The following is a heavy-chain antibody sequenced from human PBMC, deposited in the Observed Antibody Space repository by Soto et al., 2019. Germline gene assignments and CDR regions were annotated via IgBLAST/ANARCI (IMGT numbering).Heavy chain of an antibody. V-gene: IGHV3-23*01. D-gene: IGHD3-3*01. Sequence: GGSLRLSCAASGFTFSKYAMSWVRQSPRKGLEWVSAIGGRGVDTLYADSVKGRFTISRDNSRNTLYLQMNSLRVEDTALYYCAKRGDDFRSGYYYYFDSWGLGTLVTVSS. CDR3: AKRGDDFRSGYYYYFDS. J-gene: IGHJ4*02. CDR2: IGGRGVDT. CDR1: GFTFSKYA.